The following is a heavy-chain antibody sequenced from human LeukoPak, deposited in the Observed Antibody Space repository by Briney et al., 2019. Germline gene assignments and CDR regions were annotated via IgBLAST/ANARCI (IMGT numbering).Heavy chain of an antibody. CDR3: AREEPVDYYYGMDV. Sequence: ASVKVSCKASGYTFTGYYMHWVRQAPGQGLEWMGWINPNSGGTNYAQKLQGRVTMTTDTSTSTAYMELRSLRSDDTAVYYCAREEPVDYYYGMDVWGQGTTVTVSS. CDR2: INPNSGGT. V-gene: IGHV1-2*02. J-gene: IGHJ6*02. CDR1: GYTFTGYY.